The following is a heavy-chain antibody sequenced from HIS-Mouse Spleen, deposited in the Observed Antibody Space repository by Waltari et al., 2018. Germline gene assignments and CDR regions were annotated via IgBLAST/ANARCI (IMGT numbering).Heavy chain of an antibody. J-gene: IGHJ4*02. CDR1: GYTFTGHY. V-gene: IGHV1-2*02. CDR3: ARDTDY. Sequence: QVQLVQSGAEVKKPGASVKVSCKASGYTFTGHYRHWVRQAPGQGLEWMGWLNPHSVGTNYAQTFQGRLTMTRVTSISTAYMELSRLRSDDTAVYYCARDTDYWGQGTLVTVSS. CDR2: LNPHSVGT.